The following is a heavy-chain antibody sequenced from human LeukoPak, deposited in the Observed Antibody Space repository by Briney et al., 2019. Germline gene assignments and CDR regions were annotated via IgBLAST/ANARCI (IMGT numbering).Heavy chain of an antibody. J-gene: IGHJ4*02. CDR2: IYYSGST. D-gene: IGHD6-19*01. CDR3: ARSPYSSGWYGY. V-gene: IGHV4-30-4*08. CDR1: GGSISSGDYY. Sequence: SETLSHTCTVSGGSISSGDYYWSWIRQPPGKGLEWIGYIYYSGSTYYNPSLKSRVTISVDTSKNQFSLKLSSVTAADTAVYYCARSPYSSGWYGYWGQGTLVTVSS.